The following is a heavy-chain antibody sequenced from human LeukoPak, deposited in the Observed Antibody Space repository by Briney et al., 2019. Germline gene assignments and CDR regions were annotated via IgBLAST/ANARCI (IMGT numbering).Heavy chain of an antibody. CDR2: MSSDESTT. D-gene: IGHD3-10*01. J-gene: IGHJ5*02. CDR3: ARGRGPYGWFDP. Sequence: PGGSLRLSCAASGFTLSSYWMHWARQTPGKGLVWVSRMSSDESTTNYADSVRGRFTISRDNAKNALYLQMNNLRAEDTAIYFCARGRGPYGWFDPWGQGTLSPSPQ. V-gene: IGHV3-74*01. CDR1: GFTLSSYW.